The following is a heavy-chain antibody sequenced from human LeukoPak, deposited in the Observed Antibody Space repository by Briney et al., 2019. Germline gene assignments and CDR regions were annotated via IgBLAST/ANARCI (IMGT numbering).Heavy chain of an antibody. Sequence: GGSLRLPCTASGFIVTNSYINWVRQAPGKGLEWVSLVYSGGSTYYADSVKGRFTISRDNSKNMVYLQMNSLRAEDTAMYYCARDPPAVLIDTYGWGQGTLVTVSS. CDR3: ARDPPAVLIDTYG. CDR2: VYSGGST. J-gene: IGHJ4*02. D-gene: IGHD2-8*01. CDR1: GFIVTNSY. V-gene: IGHV3-66*01.